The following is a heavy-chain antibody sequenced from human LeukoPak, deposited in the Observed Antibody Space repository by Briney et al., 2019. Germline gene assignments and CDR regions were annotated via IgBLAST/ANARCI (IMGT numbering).Heavy chain of an antibody. J-gene: IGHJ4*02. D-gene: IGHD5-18*01. CDR1: GGSVSSTSYY. CDR2: FYSSGNT. V-gene: IGHV4-39*07. Sequence: SETLSLTCTVSGGSVSSTSYYWGWIRQPPGKGLEWIGSFYSSGNTYYNPSLKSRLTISADTSKNQFSLKLTSVTAADTAVYYCARVGGDTAMVTPWDYWGQGTLVTVSS. CDR3: ARVGGDTAMVTPWDY.